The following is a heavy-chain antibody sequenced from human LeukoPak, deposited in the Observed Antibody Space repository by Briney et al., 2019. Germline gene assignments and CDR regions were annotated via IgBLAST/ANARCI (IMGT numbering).Heavy chain of an antibody. CDR3: ASWAGVGTSSWYFGSFVY. J-gene: IGHJ4*02. D-gene: IGHD6-13*01. V-gene: IGHV3-23*01. CDR2: ISASGGRT. Sequence: GGSLRLSCATSGLIFSNYAMNWVRQAPGKGLEWVSLISASGGRTYYADSVKGRFAVSRDNSRNTVSIQMNSLRAEDSAVYYCASWAGVGTSSWYFGSFVYWGQGTLVTVSS. CDR1: GLIFSNYA.